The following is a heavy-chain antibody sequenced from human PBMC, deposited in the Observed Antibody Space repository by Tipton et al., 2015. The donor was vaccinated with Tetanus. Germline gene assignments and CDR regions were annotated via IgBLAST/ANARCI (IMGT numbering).Heavy chain of an antibody. CDR1: GFIFSSYG. CDR3: AREADCSGGSCFSGDFDN. D-gene: IGHD2-15*01. CDR2: SWYDGTDK. Sequence: SGFIFSSYGIHWVRQAPGKGLEWMAVSWYDGTDKYYADSVKGRFTISRDNSKNTLYLQMNSLRAEDTAVYYCAREADCSGGSCFSGDFDNWGQGTQVTVSS. V-gene: IGHV3-33*01. J-gene: IGHJ4*02.